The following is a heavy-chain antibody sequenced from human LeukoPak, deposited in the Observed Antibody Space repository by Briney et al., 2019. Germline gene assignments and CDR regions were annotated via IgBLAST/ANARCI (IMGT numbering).Heavy chain of an antibody. D-gene: IGHD1-1*01. Sequence: SETLSLTCTVSGGSTSGYYWSWIRQPPGEGLEWVAYIYYTSGRTNYNPSLKSRVTILVDTSKNQFSLKLSSVTAADTAMYYCARILEGSGATFDIWGQGTMVTVSS. V-gene: IGHV4-59*01. CDR3: ARILEGSGATFDI. CDR2: IYYTSGRT. J-gene: IGHJ3*02. CDR1: GGSTSGYY.